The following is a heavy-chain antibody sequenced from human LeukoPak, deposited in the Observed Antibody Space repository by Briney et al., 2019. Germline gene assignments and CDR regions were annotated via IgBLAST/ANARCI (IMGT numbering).Heavy chain of an antibody. D-gene: IGHD4-11*01. CDR1: GYSISSGYY. V-gene: IGHV4-38-2*01. Sequence: PSETLSLTCAVSGYSISSGYYWGWIRQPPGKGLEWIGSIYHSGSTYYNPSLKSRVTISVDTSKNQFSLKLSSVTAADTAVYYCATVSADYWGQGNLVTVSS. CDR2: IYHSGST. CDR3: ATVSADY. J-gene: IGHJ4*02.